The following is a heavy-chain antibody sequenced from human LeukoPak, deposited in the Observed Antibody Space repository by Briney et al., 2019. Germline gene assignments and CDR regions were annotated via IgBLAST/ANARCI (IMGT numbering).Heavy chain of an antibody. Sequence: GGSLRLSCAASGFTFSSYAMSWVRQAPGKGLEWVSAISGSGGSTYYADSVKGRFTISRDNSKNTLYLQMNSRRAEDTAVYYCAKDELHCSGGSCYSSSFDYWGQGTLVTVSS. D-gene: IGHD2-15*01. CDR1: GFTFSSYA. CDR2: ISGSGGST. V-gene: IGHV3-23*01. J-gene: IGHJ4*02. CDR3: AKDELHCSGGSCYSSSFDY.